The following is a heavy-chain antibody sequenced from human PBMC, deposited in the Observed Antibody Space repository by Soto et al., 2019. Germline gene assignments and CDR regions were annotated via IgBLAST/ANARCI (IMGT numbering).Heavy chain of an antibody. Sequence: SETLSLTCAVYGGSFSGYYWSWIRQPPGKGLEWIGEINHSGSTNYNPSLKSRVTISVDTSKNQFSLKLSSVTAADTAVYYCAFWSGYGDFDYWGQGTLVTVSS. D-gene: IGHD3-3*01. CDR1: GGSFSGYY. CDR3: AFWSGYGDFDY. J-gene: IGHJ4*02. CDR2: INHSGST. V-gene: IGHV4-34*01.